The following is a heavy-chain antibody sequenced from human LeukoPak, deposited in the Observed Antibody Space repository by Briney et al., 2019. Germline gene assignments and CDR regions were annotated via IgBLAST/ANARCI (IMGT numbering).Heavy chain of an antibody. D-gene: IGHD3-22*01. CDR3: AKRGVVIRVILVGFHKEAYYFDC. Sequence: PGRSLRLSCAASGFTFSSYAMHWVRQAPGKGLEWVAGISGSGGGTNYADSVKGRFTISRDNPKNTLYLQMNRLRAEDTAVYFCAKRGVVIRVILVGFHKEAYYFDCWGQGALVTVSS. J-gene: IGHJ4*02. CDR2: ISGSGGGT. V-gene: IGHV3-23*01. CDR1: GFTFSSYA.